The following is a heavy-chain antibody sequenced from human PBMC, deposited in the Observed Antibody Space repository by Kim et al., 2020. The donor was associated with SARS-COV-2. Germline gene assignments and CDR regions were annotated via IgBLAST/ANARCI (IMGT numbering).Heavy chain of an antibody. CDR3: TTGRGGIVVVVAGRVDY. Sequence: GGSLRLSCAASGFTFSNAWMSWVRQAPGKGLEWVGRIKSKTDGGTTDYAAPVKGRFTISRDDSKNTLYLQMNSLKTEDTAVYYCTTGRGGIVVVVAGRVDYWGQGTLVTVSS. CDR1: GFTFSNAW. CDR2: IKSKTDGGTT. V-gene: IGHV3-15*01. J-gene: IGHJ4*02. D-gene: IGHD2-15*01.